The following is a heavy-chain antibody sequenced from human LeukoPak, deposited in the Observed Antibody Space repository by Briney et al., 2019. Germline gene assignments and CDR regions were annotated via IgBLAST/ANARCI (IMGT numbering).Heavy chain of an antibody. CDR1: GYSFTYHN. Sequence: ASVKVSCKTSGYSFTYHNTYWVRQAPGQGLEWMGVLTPSGVGRSYAQKFQGRVTMTRDTSTTTVNMELSSLGSEDTAVYPCARDSGRFSADFWGQGPLVTVSS. D-gene: IGHD1-26*01. CDR3: ARDSGRFSADF. V-gene: IGHV1-46*01. CDR2: LTPSGVGR. J-gene: IGHJ4*02.